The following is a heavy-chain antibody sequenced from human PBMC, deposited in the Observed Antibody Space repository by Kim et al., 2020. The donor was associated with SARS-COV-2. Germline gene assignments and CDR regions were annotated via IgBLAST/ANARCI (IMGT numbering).Heavy chain of an antibody. CDR1: GFTFSSYG. V-gene: IGHV3-30*18. D-gene: IGHD5-18*01. CDR2: ISYDGSNK. Sequence: GGSLRLSCAASGFTFSSYGMHWVRQAPGKGLEWVAVISYDGSNKYYADSVKGRFTISRDNSKNTLYLQMNSLRAEDTAVYYCAKTGQVQTAMVLYYYYGMDVWGQGTTVTVSS. J-gene: IGHJ6*02. CDR3: AKTGQVQTAMVLYYYYGMDV.